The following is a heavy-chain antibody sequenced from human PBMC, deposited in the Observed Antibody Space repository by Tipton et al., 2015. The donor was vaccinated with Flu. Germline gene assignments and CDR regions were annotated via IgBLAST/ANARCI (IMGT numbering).Heavy chain of an antibody. D-gene: IGHD6-19*01. J-gene: IGHJ3*01. CDR1: GGSFSGYY. CDR3: ARERRGGWPFYDAFDF. CDR2: INHSGST. Sequence: GLVKPSETLSLTCAVYGGSFSGYYWSWIRQPPGKGLEWIGEINHSGSTNYNPSLKSRVTLSVDLFKNQISLRLSSVTAADTAVYYCARERRGGWPFYDAFDFWGQGTMVTVSS. V-gene: IGHV4-34*01.